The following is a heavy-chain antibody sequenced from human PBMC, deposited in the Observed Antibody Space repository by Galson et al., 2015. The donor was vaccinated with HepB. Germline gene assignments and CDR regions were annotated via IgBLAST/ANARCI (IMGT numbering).Heavy chain of an antibody. D-gene: IGHD3-22*01. CDR3: ARLRFYDSSGYYSGIFDY. CDR1: GGTFSSYT. V-gene: IGHV1-69*02. Sequence: SVKVSCKASGGTFSSYTISWVRQAPGQGLEWMGRIIPILGIANYAQKFQGRVTITADKSTSTAYMELSSLRSEDTAVYYCARLRFYDSSGYYSGIFDYWGQGTLVTVSS. CDR2: IIPILGIA. J-gene: IGHJ4*02.